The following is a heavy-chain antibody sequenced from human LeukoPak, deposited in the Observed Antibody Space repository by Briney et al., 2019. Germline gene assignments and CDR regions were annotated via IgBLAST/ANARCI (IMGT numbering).Heavy chain of an antibody. CDR3: ARVPMVRGVIVAFDI. Sequence: SETLSLTCTVSGGSISSGGYYWSWIRQHPGKGLEWIGYIYYSGSTYYNPSLKSRVTISVDTSKNQFSLKLSSVTAADTAVYYCARVPMVRGVIVAFDIWGQGTMVTVSS. V-gene: IGHV4-31*03. D-gene: IGHD3-10*01. J-gene: IGHJ3*02. CDR2: IYYSGST. CDR1: GGSISSGGYY.